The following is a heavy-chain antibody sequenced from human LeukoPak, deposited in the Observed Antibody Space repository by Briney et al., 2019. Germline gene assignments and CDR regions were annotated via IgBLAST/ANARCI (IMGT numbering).Heavy chain of an antibody. Sequence: GRSLRLSCAASGFTFSSYGVHWVRQAPGKGLEWVAVISYDGSNKYYADSVKGRFTISRDNSKNTLYLQMNSLRAEDTAVYYCAKDGRIYSSSWYVAFDIWGQGTMVTVSS. D-gene: IGHD6-13*01. J-gene: IGHJ3*02. V-gene: IGHV3-30*18. CDR2: ISYDGSNK. CDR1: GFTFSSYG. CDR3: AKDGRIYSSSWYVAFDI.